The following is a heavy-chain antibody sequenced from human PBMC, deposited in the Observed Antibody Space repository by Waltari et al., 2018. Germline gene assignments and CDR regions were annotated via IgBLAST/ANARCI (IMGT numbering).Heavy chain of an antibody. CDR2: TYPVDSDT. D-gene: IGHD2-8*02. V-gene: IGHV5-51*01. Sequence: EVQLVQSGAEVKKPGESLKISCKGSGYSFTSYWIGWVRQMPGKGLEWMGITYPVDSDTRYSPSFQGQVTISADKSISTAYLQWSSLKASDTAMYYCARHMGYCTGGVCSGPFDYWGQGTLVTVSS. J-gene: IGHJ4*02. CDR3: ARHMGYCTGGVCSGPFDY. CDR1: GYSFTSYW.